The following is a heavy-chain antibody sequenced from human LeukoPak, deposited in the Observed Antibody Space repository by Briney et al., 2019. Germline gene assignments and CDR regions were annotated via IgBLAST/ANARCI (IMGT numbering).Heavy chain of an antibody. D-gene: IGHD1-1*01. J-gene: IGHJ4*02. CDR2: ISGGGTSS. V-gene: IGHV3-23*01. CDR3: AKEQQLIKDYFDY. CDR1: GFTVSSNY. Sequence: GSLGLSCAASGFTVSSNYMSWVRQAPGKGLEWVSVISGGGTSSFYTDSVKGRFTISRDNSKSTLYLQMNSLRAEDTAVYFCAKEQQLIKDYFDYWGQGTLVTVSS.